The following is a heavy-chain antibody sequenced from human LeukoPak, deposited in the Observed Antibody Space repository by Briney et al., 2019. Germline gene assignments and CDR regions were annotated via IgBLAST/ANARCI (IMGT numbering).Heavy chain of an antibody. CDR3: AKLFYPGY. Sequence: GGSLRLSCAASGFSFSSYAMNWVRQAPGKGLEWVALISYDGSNKYYADSVKGRFTISRDNSKNTLFLQMNSLRAEDTAMYYCAKLFYPGYWGQGTLVTVSS. J-gene: IGHJ4*02. CDR2: ISYDGSNK. CDR1: GFSFSSYA. V-gene: IGHV3-30*18. D-gene: IGHD2/OR15-2a*01.